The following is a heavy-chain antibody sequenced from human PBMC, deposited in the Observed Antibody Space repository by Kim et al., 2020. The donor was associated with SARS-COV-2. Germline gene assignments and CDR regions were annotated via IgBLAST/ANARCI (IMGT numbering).Heavy chain of an antibody. D-gene: IGHD3-22*01. V-gene: IGHV4-34*01. CDR2: INHSGST. CDR3: ARDSIGITMIVSTYYYGMDV. CDR1: GGSFSGYY. J-gene: IGHJ6*02. Sequence: SETLSHTCAVYGGSFSGYYWSWIRQPPGKGLEWIGEINHSGSTNYNPSLKSRVTISVDTSKNQFSLKLSSVTAADTAVYYCARDSIGITMIVSTYYYGMDVWGQGTTVTVSS.